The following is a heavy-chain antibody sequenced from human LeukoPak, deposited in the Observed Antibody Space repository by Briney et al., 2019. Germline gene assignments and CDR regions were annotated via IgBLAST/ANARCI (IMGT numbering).Heavy chain of an antibody. CDR1: GFTFTTYW. J-gene: IGHJ4*02. V-gene: IGHV3-7*01. Sequence: PGGSLRLSCAASGFTFTTYWMSWVRQAPGQGLEWVANIDQDGSDKYNVDSVKGRFTISRDNAKNSLYLQMNSLRAEDTAVYYCARDPFGLTVAGGPPIDYWGQGTLVTVSS. CDR2: IDQDGSDK. CDR3: ARDPFGLTVAGGPPIDY. D-gene: IGHD6-19*01.